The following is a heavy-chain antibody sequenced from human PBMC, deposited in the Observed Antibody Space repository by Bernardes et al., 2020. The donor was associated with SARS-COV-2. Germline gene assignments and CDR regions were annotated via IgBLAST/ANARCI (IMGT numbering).Heavy chain of an antibody. D-gene: IGHD3-10*01. CDR2: IDGPTTNT. J-gene: IGHJ4*02. Sequence: GGSLRLSCAASGFTFRSYSMSWGRQAPGKTLEWVSTIDGPTTNTPYADSVRGRFTISRDNSRNTLYLQMNSLRPEDTAVYYCCVWFGEHFDYWGQGTLATVCS. CDR3: CVWFGEHFDY. V-gene: IGHV3-23*01. CDR1: GFTFRSYS.